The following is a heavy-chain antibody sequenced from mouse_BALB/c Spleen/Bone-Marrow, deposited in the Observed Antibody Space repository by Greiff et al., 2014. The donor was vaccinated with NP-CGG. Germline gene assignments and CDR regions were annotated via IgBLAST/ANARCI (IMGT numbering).Heavy chain of an antibody. CDR2: IWADGST. Sequence: VQLQQSGPGLVAPSQSLSITCPVSGFSLTNYGVHWVRQPPGKGLEWLGVIWADGSTNYNSALMSRLSISKDNSKSQVFFKMNSLQTDDTAMYYCARITTATGAMDYWGQGTSVTVSS. V-gene: IGHV2-9*02. CDR3: ARITTATGAMDY. D-gene: IGHD1-2*01. CDR1: GFSLTNYG. J-gene: IGHJ4*01.